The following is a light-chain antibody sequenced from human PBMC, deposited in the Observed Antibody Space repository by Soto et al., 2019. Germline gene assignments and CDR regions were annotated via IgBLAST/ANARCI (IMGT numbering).Light chain of an antibody. CDR3: QQDYNLPA. Sequence: EIVLTQSPATLSLSPGERATLSCRASQSVRNYLAWYQQKPGQAPRLLIYDASNRATGIPARFSGSGSGTDFTLTISSLEPEDFAVYYCQQDYNLPAFGPGTKVDIK. V-gene: IGKV3-11*01. CDR2: DAS. J-gene: IGKJ3*01. CDR1: QSVRNY.